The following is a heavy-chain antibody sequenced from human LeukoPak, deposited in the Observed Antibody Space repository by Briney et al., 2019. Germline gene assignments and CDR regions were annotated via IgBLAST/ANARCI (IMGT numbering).Heavy chain of an antibody. CDR1: GYTLTAYY. D-gene: IGHD2-2*01. Sequence: ASVRVSCKASGYTLTAYYMHWVRQATGQGLEWMGWMNPNSGNTGYAQKFQGRVTITRNTSISTAYMELSSLRSEDTAVYYCASRYCSSTSCYDYWGQGTLVTVSS. CDR3: ASRYCSSTSCYDY. V-gene: IGHV1-8*03. CDR2: MNPNSGNT. J-gene: IGHJ4*02.